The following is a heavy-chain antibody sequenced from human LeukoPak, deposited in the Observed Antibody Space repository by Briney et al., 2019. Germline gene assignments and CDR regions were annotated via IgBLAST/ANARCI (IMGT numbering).Heavy chain of an antibody. CDR3: AKAGYSSGWYYFDY. CDR1: GFIVSGDF. J-gene: IGHJ4*02. CDR2: IYSDGST. V-gene: IGHV3-53*01. D-gene: IGHD6-19*01. Sequence: GGSLRLSCAASGFIVSGDFMSWVRQAPGKGLEWVSVIYSDGSTYYADSVKGRFTISRDNSKNTLYLQMNSLRAEDTAVYYCAKAGYSSGWYYFDYWGQGTLVTVSS.